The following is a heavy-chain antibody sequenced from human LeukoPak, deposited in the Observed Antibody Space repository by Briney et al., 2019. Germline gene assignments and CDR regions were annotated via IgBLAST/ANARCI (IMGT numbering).Heavy chain of an antibody. D-gene: IGHD3-16*01. V-gene: IGHV3-30*02. CDR3: AKDFSLWGYCYYYMDV. Sequence: GGSLRLSCAASGFTFSSYGMHWVRQAPGKGLEWVAFIRHDGSNKYYADSVKGRFTISRDNSKNTLYLQMNSLRAEDTAVYYCAKDFSLWGYCYYYMDVWGKGTTVTVSS. J-gene: IGHJ6*03. CDR1: GFTFSSYG. CDR2: IRHDGSNK.